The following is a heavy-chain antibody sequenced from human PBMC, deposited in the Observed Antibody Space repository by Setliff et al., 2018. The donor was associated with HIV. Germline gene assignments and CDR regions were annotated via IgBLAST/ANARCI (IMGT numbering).Heavy chain of an antibody. CDR1: GYSISSGYY. J-gene: IGHJ3*02. D-gene: IGHD3-9*01. Sequence: SEILSLTCAVSGYSISSGYYWGWIRQPPGKGLEWIGNIYHSGSSYSNPSLRSRITLSIDTSKNHFSLKLRSLTAADTAVYYCARRWGDILTGPDAFDSWGQGTMVTVSS. V-gene: IGHV4-38-2*01. CDR2: IYHSGSS. CDR3: ARRWGDILTGPDAFDS.